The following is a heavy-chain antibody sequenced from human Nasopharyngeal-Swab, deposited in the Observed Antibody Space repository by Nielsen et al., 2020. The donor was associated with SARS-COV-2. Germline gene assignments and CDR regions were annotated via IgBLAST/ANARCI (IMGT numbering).Heavy chain of an antibody. CDR2: IKQDGSEK. CDR3: ARDPPGYSSGWYWDYYYGMDV. D-gene: IGHD6-19*01. V-gene: IGHV3-7*03. CDR1: GFPFSSYW. Sequence: GESLKISCAASGFPFSSYWMSWVRQAPGKGLEWVANIKQDGSEKYYVDSVKGRFTISRDNAKNSLYLQMNSLRAEDTAVYYCARDPPGYSSGWYWDYYYGMDVWGQGTTVTVSS. J-gene: IGHJ6*02.